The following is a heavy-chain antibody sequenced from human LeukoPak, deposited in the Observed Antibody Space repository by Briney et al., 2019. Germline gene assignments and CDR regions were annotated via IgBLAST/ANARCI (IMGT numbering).Heavy chain of an antibody. J-gene: IGHJ5*02. D-gene: IGHD2-2*01. CDR1: GGSISSYY. CDR2: IYTSGST. V-gene: IGHV4-4*07. Sequence: PSETLSLTCTVSGGSISSYYWSWIRQPPGKRLEWIGRIYTSGSTNYNPSLKSRVTMSVDTSKNQFSLKLSSVTAADTAVYYCARGPSVVPAAIGWFDPWGQGTLVTVSS. CDR3: ARGPSVVPAAIGWFDP.